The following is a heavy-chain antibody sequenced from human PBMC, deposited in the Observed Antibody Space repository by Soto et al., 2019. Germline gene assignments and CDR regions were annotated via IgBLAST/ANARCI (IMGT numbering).Heavy chain of an antibody. J-gene: IGHJ4*02. D-gene: IGHD6-13*01. Sequence: EVQLLESGGGLVQPGGSLRLSCAASGFTFSSYAMSWVRQTPGKGLEWVSTLSGSGGTTYYADSVKGQFTISRDNSKSTLYLQMNSLRAEDTAVYYCARRAAAGDDYWGQGTLVTVSS. CDR1: GFTFSSYA. CDR2: LSGSGGTT. CDR3: ARRAAAGDDY. V-gene: IGHV3-23*01.